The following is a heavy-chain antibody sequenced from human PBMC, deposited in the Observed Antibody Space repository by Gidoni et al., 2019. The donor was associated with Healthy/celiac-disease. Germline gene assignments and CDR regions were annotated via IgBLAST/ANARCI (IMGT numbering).Heavy chain of an antibody. D-gene: IGHD2-2*01. J-gene: IGHJ4*02. CDR3: AHQRIEVGVPAAPQGADFDY. Sequence: QITLKESGPTLVKPTQTLTLTCPFSGFSLSTSGVGVGWIRQPPGKALEWLALIYWDDDKRYSPSLKSRLTITKDTSKNQAVLTMTNMDPVDTATYYCAHQRIEVGVPAAPQGADFDYWGQGTLVTVSS. V-gene: IGHV2-5*02. CDR2: IYWDDDK. CDR1: GFSLSTSGVG.